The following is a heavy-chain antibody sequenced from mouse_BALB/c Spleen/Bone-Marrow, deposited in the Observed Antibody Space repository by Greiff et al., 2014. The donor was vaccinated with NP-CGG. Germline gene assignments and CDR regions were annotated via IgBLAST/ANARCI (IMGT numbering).Heavy chain of an antibody. CDR3: ARKGYTGYFDV. V-gene: IGHV2-2*02. CDR1: GFSLTTYG. J-gene: IGHJ1*01. D-gene: IGHD2-2*01. CDR2: IWGGGGT. Sequence: QVQLKESGPGLVKPSQSLSITCPVSGFSLTTYGLHWVRQSPGKGLEWLGVIWGGGGTDYNAAFISRLIITKDNSKSQVFFKMNSLQTNDTAMYYCARKGYTGYFDVWGAGTTVTVSS.